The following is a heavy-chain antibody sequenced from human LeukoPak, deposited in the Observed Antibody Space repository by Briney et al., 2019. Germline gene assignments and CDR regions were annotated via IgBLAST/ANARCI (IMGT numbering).Heavy chain of an antibody. CDR3: AREKNWGFDY. CDR1: GGSFSGYY. CDR2: IYHSGST. Sequence: SETLSLTCAVYGGSFSGYYWSWIRQPPGKGLEWIGEIYHSGSTNYNPSLKSRVTISVDKSKNQFSLKLISVTAADTAVYYCAREKNWGFDYWGQGTLVTVSS. J-gene: IGHJ4*02. D-gene: IGHD7-27*01. V-gene: IGHV4-34*01.